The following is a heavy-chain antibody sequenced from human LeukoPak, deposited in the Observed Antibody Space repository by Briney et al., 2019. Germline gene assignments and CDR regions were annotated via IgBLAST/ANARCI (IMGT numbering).Heavy chain of an antibody. V-gene: IGHV4-39*01. CDR3: ARHLAPSSGYLTLDY. J-gene: IGHJ4*02. CDR1: GGSISSSSYY. Sequence: SETLSLTCTVSGGSISSSSYYWGWIRQPPGKGLEWIGSIYYSGSTNYNPSLKSRVTISVDTSENQFSLKLTSVTAADTAFYYCARHLAPSSGYLTLDYWGQGTLVTVSS. CDR2: IYYSGST. D-gene: IGHD3-22*01.